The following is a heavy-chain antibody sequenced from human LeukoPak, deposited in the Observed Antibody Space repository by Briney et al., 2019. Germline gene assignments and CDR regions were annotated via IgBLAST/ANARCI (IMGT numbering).Heavy chain of an antibody. CDR3: ARDLPYSSSPFDY. V-gene: IGHV3-48*03. CDR1: GFTFSSYE. D-gene: IGHD6-13*01. Sequence: GGSLRLSCAASGFTFSSYEMNWVRQAPGKGLEWVSYISSSGSTIYYADSVKGRFTISRDNAKNSLYLQMNSLRAEDTAVYHCARDLPYSSSPFDYWGQGTLVTVSS. CDR2: ISSSGSTI. J-gene: IGHJ4*02.